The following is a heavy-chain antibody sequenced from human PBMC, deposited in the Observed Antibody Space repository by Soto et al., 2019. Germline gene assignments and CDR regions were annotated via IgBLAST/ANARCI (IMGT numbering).Heavy chain of an antibody. D-gene: IGHD1-1*01. J-gene: IGHJ4*02. V-gene: IGHV1-2*02. Sequence: ASVKVSCKASGYTFSDYYIHWVRQAPGQGLEWMGWINPNSGGTKYAPKFQGGVTMTRDTSITTAYMELSRLRSGDTAVYYCAKEPATAKPEGVDFWGQGALVTVSS. CDR1: GYTFSDYY. CDR2: INPNSGGT. CDR3: AKEPATAKPEGVDF.